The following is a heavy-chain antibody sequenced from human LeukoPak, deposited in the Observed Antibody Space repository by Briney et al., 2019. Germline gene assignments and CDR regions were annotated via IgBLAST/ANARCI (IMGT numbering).Heavy chain of an antibody. D-gene: IGHD5-24*01. Sequence: TGGSLRLSCAASGFTVSSNYMNWVRQAPGKGLEWVSVIYSGGSTYYADSVKGRFTISRDNSKYTLHRQMNSPRAEDTAVYYCARVPGDGYSYAISDSWGQGTLVTVSS. CDR1: GFTVSSNY. CDR2: IYSGGST. J-gene: IGHJ4*02. V-gene: IGHV3-53*01. CDR3: ARVPGDGYSYAISDS.